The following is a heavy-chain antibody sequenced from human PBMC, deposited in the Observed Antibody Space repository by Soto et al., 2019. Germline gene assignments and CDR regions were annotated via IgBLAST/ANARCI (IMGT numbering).Heavy chain of an antibody. D-gene: IGHD2-2*01. CDR2: ISAYNGNT. CDR3: ARGRLVVVPAAPFDP. V-gene: IGHV1-18*01. CDR1: GYTFTSYG. J-gene: IGHJ5*02. Sequence: ASVKVSCKASGYTFTSYGISWVRQAPGQGLEWMGWISAYNGNTNYAQKLQGRVTMTTDTSTSTAYMELRSLRSDDTAVYYCARGRLVVVPAAPFDPWGQGTLVTVSS.